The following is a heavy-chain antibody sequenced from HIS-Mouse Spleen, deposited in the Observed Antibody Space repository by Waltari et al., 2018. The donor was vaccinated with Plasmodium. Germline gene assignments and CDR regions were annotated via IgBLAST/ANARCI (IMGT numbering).Heavy chain of an antibody. CDR1: GGSFSGYY. D-gene: IGHD4-17*01. Sequence: QVQLQQWGAGLLKPSETLSLTCAVYGGSFSGYYWSWIRQPPGKGLEWIGEINHSGSTNDNPSLKSRVTISVDTSKNQFSRKLGSVTAADTAVYYCARTGDYGGNSWGQGTLVTVSS. CDR2: INHSGST. V-gene: IGHV4-34*01. J-gene: IGHJ4*02. CDR3: ARTGDYGGNS.